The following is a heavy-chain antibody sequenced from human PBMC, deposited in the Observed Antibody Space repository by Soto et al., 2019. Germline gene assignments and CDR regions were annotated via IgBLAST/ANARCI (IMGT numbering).Heavy chain of an antibody. Sequence: GGSLRLSCAASGFTISTYAMTWVRQAPGKGLECVSGVTGSGGQIHYADSVKGRFTISKDNSKNTLYLQMSSLREEDTALYYCAKDAVYKDGLWLMDSWGQGTLVTVS. CDR1: GFTISTYA. J-gene: IGHJ5*02. D-gene: IGHD2-21*01. CDR2: VTGSGGQI. CDR3: AKDAVYKDGLWLMDS. V-gene: IGHV3-23*01.